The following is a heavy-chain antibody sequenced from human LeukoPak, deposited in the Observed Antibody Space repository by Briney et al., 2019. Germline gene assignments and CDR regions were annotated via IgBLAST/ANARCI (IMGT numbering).Heavy chain of an antibody. CDR1: GFTFSDYY. CDR2: ISSRGSTI. CDR3: ACSYDFWSGPDY. V-gene: IGHV3-11*01. Sequence: KPGGSLRLSCAASGFTFSDYYMSWIRQAPGKGLEWVSYISSRGSTIYYADSVKGRFTISRDNAKNSLYLQMNSLRAEDTAVYYCACSYDFWSGPDYWGQGTLVTVSS. J-gene: IGHJ4*02. D-gene: IGHD3-3*01.